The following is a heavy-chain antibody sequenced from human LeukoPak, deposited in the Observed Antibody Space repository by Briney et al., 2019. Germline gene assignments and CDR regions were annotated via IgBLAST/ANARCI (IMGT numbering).Heavy chain of an antibody. CDR2: ISSSSSYI. Sequence: GGSLRLSCAASGFTFSSYSMNWVRQAPGKGLEWVSSISSSSSYIYYADSVKGRFTISRDNAKNSLYLQMNSLRAEDTAVYYCARGDCSSTSCYGEWYYGMDVWGQGTTVTVSS. CDR3: ARGDCSSTSCYGEWYYGMDV. V-gene: IGHV3-21*01. D-gene: IGHD2-2*01. CDR1: GFTFSSYS. J-gene: IGHJ6*02.